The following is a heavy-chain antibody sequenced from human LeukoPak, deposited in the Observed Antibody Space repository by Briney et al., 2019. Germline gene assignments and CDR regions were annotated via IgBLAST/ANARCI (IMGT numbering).Heavy chain of an antibody. D-gene: IGHD3-9*01. V-gene: IGHV4-4*07. Sequence: SETLSLTCTVSGGSISNYYWSWLRQPAGKGLEWIGRIYGSGRTNHNPSLKSRVTMSVDTSKNQFSLKLSSVTAADTAVYYCARLGYYDILTGYSLPWFDPWGQGTLVTVSS. CDR3: ARLGYYDILTGYSLPWFDP. CDR2: IYGSGRT. CDR1: GGSISNYY. J-gene: IGHJ5*02.